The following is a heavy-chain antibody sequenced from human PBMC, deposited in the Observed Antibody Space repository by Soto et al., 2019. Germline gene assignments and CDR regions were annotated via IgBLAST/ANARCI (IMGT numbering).Heavy chain of an antibody. CDR1: GGSISSGPYS. CDR2: FYYSEST. D-gene: IGHD6-13*01. CDR3: RRSSRYSTDV. J-gene: IGHJ6*02. V-gene: IGHV4-39*01. Sequence: LTCTVSGGSISSGPYSWGWIRQPPGEGLEWIGTFYYSESTYYNPSLESRVTISVDTSKNQFSLNVISVTAADTAVYYCRRSSRYSTDVWGQGTTVTVSS.